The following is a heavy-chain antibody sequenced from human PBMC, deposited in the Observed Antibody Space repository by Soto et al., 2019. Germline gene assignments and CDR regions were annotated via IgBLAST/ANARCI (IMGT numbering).Heavy chain of an antibody. J-gene: IGHJ6*02. CDR1: GFTFSNYG. V-gene: IGHV3-33*01. D-gene: IGHD5-12*01. Sequence: QVQLVESGGAVVQPGRSLRLSCVVSGFTFSNYGMHWVRQAPGKGLEWVASMYFDGSSDFYTDSVKGQLTISRDNSKNTLYLQMNSLRAEDTAVYYCARDIGDVMSTIQTYAIDVWGRGTTVTVSS. CDR3: ARDIGDVMSTIQTYAIDV. CDR2: MYFDGSSD.